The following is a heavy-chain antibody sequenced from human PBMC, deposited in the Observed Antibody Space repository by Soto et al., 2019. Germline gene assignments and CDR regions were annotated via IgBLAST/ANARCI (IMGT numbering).Heavy chain of an antibody. Sequence: SETLSLTCTVSNDSITNYYWNWIRQPPGKGLEWIGYLSHTGITNYNPPLRGRVTISGDTSKNQFSLRLSSVTAADTATYYCARESEMVLSDLHYFDYWGRGTLVTFSS. D-gene: IGHD2-8*01. V-gene: IGHV4-59*01. CDR2: LSHTGIT. CDR3: ARESEMVLSDLHYFDY. CDR1: NDSITNYY. J-gene: IGHJ4*02.